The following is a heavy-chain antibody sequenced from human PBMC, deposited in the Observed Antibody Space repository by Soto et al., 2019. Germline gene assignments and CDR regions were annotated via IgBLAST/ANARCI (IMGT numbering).Heavy chain of an antibody. CDR3: ARWTTTYYDILTGYYTGNWFDP. V-gene: IGHV4-30-2*01. CDR2: IYHSGST. J-gene: IGHJ5*02. D-gene: IGHD3-9*01. CDR1: GGSISSGGYS. Sequence: SETLSLTCAVSGGSISSGGYSWSWIRQPPGKGLEWIGYIYHSGSTYYNPSLKSRVTISVDRSKNQFSLKLSSVTAADTAVYYCARWTTTYYDILTGYYTGNWFDPWGQGTLVTVSS.